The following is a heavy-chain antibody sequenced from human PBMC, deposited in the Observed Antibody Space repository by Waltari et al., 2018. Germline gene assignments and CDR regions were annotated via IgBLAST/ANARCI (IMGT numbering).Heavy chain of an antibody. J-gene: IGHJ4*02. Sequence: EVQLVESGGGLIQPGGSLRLSCAASGFTVSVNYMSWVRQAPGKGLGWVSVIYRGGSKDYADSVKGRFTISRENSKNTRYLQMNSLRAEDTAVYYCAREMVRGGGDYWGQGTLVTVSS. D-gene: IGHD3-10*01. CDR2: IYRGGSK. CDR1: GFTVSVNY. V-gene: IGHV3-53*01. CDR3: AREMVRGGGDY.